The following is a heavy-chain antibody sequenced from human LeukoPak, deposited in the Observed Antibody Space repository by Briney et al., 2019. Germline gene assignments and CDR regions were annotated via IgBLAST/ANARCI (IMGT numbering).Heavy chain of an antibody. V-gene: IGHV3-23*01. CDR3: AKGPRYYVILTGSKYCGMDV. D-gene: IGHD3-9*01. CDR2: ISGSGGNT. Sequence: PGGSLRLSCAASRFTFSSYAMSWARQAPGKGLEWISGISGSGGNTYYADSVKGRFTISRDNSKNTLYLQMNSLRAEDTAVYYCAKGPRYYVILTGSKYCGMDVWGQGTTVIVSS. CDR1: RFTFSSYA. J-gene: IGHJ6*02.